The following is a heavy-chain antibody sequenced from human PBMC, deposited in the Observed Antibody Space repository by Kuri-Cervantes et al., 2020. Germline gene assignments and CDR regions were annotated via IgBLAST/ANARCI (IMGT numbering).Heavy chain of an antibody. CDR3: ARGGYSYGADAFDI. J-gene: IGHJ3*02. Sequence: ASVKVSCKVSGYTLTELSMHWVRQAPGKGLEWMGGFDPEDGETIYAQKFQGRVTMTEDTSTDTAYMELSSLRSEDTAVYYCARGGYSYGADAFDIWGQGTMVTVSS. CDR1: GYTLTELS. V-gene: IGHV1-24*01. CDR2: FDPEDGET. D-gene: IGHD5-18*01.